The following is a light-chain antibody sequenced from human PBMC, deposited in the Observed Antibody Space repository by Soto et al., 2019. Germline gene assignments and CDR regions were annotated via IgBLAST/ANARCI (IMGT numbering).Light chain of an antibody. CDR3: QQSFTSPWT. J-gene: IGKJ1*01. Sequence: DIQMTQSPSSLSASVGDTLTITCRASESINKYLSWYQHKPGNAPNLLVYVTSILRSGVPSRFSGSGSGTNFTLTINTLQPEDFATYYCQQSFTSPWTFGQGTKVDI. CDR1: ESINKY. V-gene: IGKV1-39*01. CDR2: VTS.